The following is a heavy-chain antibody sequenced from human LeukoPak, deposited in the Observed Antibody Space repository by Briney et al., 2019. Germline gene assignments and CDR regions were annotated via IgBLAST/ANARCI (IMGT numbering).Heavy chain of an antibody. CDR1: GFTFSDYN. V-gene: IGHV3-11*01. J-gene: IGHJ4*02. CDR3: AKDISSSSWYGHFDY. Sequence: GGSLRLSCAASGFTFSDYNMRWIRQAPGKGLEWVSSISRSGSTKYYADSVKGRFTISRDNSKNSLYLQMNSLRTEDAALYYCAKDISSSSWYGHFDYWGQGTLVTVSS. CDR2: ISRSGSTK. D-gene: IGHD6-13*01.